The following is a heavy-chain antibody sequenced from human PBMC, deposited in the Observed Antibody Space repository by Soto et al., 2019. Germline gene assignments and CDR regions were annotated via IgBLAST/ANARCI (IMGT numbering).Heavy chain of an antibody. CDR3: ASNGIAVAGYRASKYCGMDV. CDR2: IIPIFGTA. J-gene: IGHJ6*02. CDR1: GGTFSSYA. V-gene: IGHV1-69*13. D-gene: IGHD6-19*01. Sequence: GASVKVSCKASGGTFSSYAISWVRQAPGQGLEWMGGIIPIFGTANYAQKFQGRVTITADESTSTAYMELSSLRSEDTAVYYCASNGIAVAGYRASKYCGMDVWGQGTTVTVSS.